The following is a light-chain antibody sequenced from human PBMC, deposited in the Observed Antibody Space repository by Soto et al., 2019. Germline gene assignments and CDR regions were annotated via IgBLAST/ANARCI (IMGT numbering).Light chain of an antibody. J-gene: IGLJ2*01. CDR1: SGSIGSNS. Sequence: QSVSESPGKTVTISCTRSSGSIGSNSVQWYRQRPGSAPTIVIYEDDQRPSGVPNRFAGSIDRSSNSASLTISGLQTEDEADYYCQSYDTNTVVFGGGTKLTVL. V-gene: IGLV6-57*03. CDR3: QSYDTNTVV. CDR2: EDD.